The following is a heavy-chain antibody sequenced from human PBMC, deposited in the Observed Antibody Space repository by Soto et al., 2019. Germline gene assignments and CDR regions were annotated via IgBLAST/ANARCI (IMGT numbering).Heavy chain of an antibody. V-gene: IGHV1-24*01. CDR2: FDPEDGET. Sequence: ASVKVSCKVSGYTLTELSMHWVRQAPGKGLEWMGGFDPEDGETIYAQKFQGRVTMTEDTSTDTAYMELSSLRSEDTAVYYCATAPVCSSTSCYYYYGMDVWGQGTTVTVS. CDR1: GYTLTELS. J-gene: IGHJ6*02. CDR3: ATAPVCSSTSCYYYYGMDV. D-gene: IGHD2-2*01.